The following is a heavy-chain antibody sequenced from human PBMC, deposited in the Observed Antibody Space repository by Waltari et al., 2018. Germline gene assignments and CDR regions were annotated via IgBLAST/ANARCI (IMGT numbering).Heavy chain of an antibody. CDR1: GHSFSTYL. J-gene: IGHJ3*01. CDR2: IYPGDSDT. D-gene: IGHD3-16*01. Sequence: EVKLVQSRAAVKKTGESHKISCKGSGHSFSTYLICWVRQMPGKGLEWMGIIYPGDSDTRYSPSFQGQVTVSADKSISTAYLQWSSLKASDTAMYYCASQGGAFDVWGQGTMVTVSS. CDR3: ASQGGAFDV. V-gene: IGHV5-51*01.